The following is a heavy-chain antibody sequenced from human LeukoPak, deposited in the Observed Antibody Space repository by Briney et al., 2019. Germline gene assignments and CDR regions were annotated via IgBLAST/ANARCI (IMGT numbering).Heavy chain of an antibody. CDR3: ARLPKSQLPLG. CDR1: GFTFDDYG. J-gene: IGHJ4*02. Sequence: GGSLRLSCAASGFTFDDYGMSWVRHAPGKGLEWVSGINWNGGSKGYADSVKGRSTISRDNAKNTLYLQMNSLRAEDTAVYYCARLPKSQLPLGRGQRTLVAVS. D-gene: IGHD2-2*01. CDR2: INWNGGSK. V-gene: IGHV3-20*04.